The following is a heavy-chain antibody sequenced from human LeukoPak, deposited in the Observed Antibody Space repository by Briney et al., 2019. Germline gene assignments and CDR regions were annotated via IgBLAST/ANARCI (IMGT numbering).Heavy chain of an antibody. Sequence: SETLSVTCAVYGGSFSGYYWSWIRQPPGKGLEWIGEINHSGSTDYNPSLKSRVTISVDTSKNQFSLKLSSVTAADTAVYYCARRTAYYYDSSAWNYWGQGTLVTVSS. CDR2: INHSGST. J-gene: IGHJ4*02. D-gene: IGHD3-22*01. V-gene: IGHV4-34*01. CDR3: ARRTAYYYDSSAWNY. CDR1: GGSFSGYY.